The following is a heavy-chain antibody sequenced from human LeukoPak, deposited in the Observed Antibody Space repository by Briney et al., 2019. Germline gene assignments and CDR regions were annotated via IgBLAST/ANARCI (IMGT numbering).Heavy chain of an antibody. CDR2: ISSSSSHK. D-gene: IGHD3-3*01. CDR3: ARNYPVHYDFWSGYSTYYFDY. Sequence: PGGSLRLSCAASGFTFSNYNMNWVRQAPGKGLEWVSSISSSSSHKYYADSVKGRFTISRDNARNSLYLQINSLRAEDTAVYYCARNYPVHYDFWSGYSTYYFDYWGQGTLVTVSS. CDR1: GFTFSNYN. J-gene: IGHJ4*02. V-gene: IGHV3-21*01.